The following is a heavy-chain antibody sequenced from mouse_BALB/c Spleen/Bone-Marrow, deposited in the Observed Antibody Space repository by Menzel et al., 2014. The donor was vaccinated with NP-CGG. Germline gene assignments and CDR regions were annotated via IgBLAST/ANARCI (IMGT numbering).Heavy chain of an antibody. CDR3: ARHGEERPVLAMDY. V-gene: IGHV5-12-2*01. J-gene: IGHJ4*01. CDR2: INNGGGST. Sequence: EVQGVESGGGLVEPGGSLKLSSAASGFTFIACTMSWVRQTPEKRLEWVAYINNGGGSTYYPDTVKGRFTISRDNAKNTLYLQMSSLKSEDTAMYYCARHGEERPVLAMDYWGQGTSVTVSS. D-gene: IGHD2-14*01. CDR1: GFTFIACT.